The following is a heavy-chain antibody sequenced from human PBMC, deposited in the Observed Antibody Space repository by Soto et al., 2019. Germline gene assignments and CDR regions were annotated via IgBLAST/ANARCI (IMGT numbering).Heavy chain of an antibody. Sequence: QVQLVESGGGLVEPGGSLRLSCAVSGFTFSDYYMSWIRQAPGKGLAWVAYISSSGSNTNYADSVKGRFTISRDNADNSLYLQMNSLRPEDTAVDYCARYCTSTATNCYSAYWGQGALVTVSS. V-gene: IGHV3-11*05. CDR1: GFTFSDYY. D-gene: IGHD1-26*01. CDR3: ARYCTSTATNCYSAY. CDR2: ISSSGSNT. J-gene: IGHJ4*02.